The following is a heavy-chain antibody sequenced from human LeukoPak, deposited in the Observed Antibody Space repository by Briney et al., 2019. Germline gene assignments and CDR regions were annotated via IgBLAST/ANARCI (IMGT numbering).Heavy chain of an antibody. J-gene: IGHJ4*02. CDR1: GFTFSNYG. CDR3: AKGRDAD. D-gene: IGHD6-25*01. V-gene: IGHV3-23*01. Sequence: QPGGSLSLSCAASGFTFSNYGMAWFRQAPGKGLEWVSTISGSGGSTYYADSVKGRFTISRDNSKNTLYVQMNSLRAEDTAVYYCAKGRDADWGQGTLVTVSS. CDR2: ISGSGGST.